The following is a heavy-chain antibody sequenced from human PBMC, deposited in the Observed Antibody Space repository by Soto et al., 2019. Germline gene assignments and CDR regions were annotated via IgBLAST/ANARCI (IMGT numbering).Heavy chain of an antibody. J-gene: IGHJ4*02. V-gene: IGHV1-24*01. CDR1: GYTLTELS. D-gene: IGHD3-22*01. CDR3: GTTILYDSSGYQLSGFDY. Sequence: ASVKVSCKVSGYTLTELSVHWVRQAPGKGLEWMGGFDPEDGETIYAQKFQGRVTMTEDTSTDTAYMELSSLRSEDTAVYYCGTTILYDSSGYQLSGFDYWGQGPLVTVPS. CDR2: FDPEDGET.